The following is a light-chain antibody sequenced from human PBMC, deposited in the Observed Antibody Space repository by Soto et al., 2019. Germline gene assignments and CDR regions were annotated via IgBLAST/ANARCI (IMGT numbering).Light chain of an antibody. CDR1: SCVVGSYNL. V-gene: IGLV2-23*01. Sequence: QSVLTQPASVSGSPGQSITISCTGTSCVVGSYNLVSWYQQHPGKAPKLMIYEGSKRPSGVSNRFSGSKSGNTASLTISGLQAEDEADYYCCSYAGNNTVFGGGTKLTV. J-gene: IGLJ2*01. CDR3: CSYAGNNTV. CDR2: EGS.